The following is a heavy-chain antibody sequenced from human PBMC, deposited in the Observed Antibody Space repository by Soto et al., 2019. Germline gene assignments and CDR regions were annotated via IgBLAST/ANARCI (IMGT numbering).Heavy chain of an antibody. CDR1: GGAFTTSS. J-gene: IGHJ4*02. CDR3: ARDVVRSTGGDS. Sequence: QVQLVQSGAEVKEPGTSVKVSCKASGGAFTTSSFVWVRQGPGQGLEWMGGIIPIFSKTNVAQKFQARVTFTADESTRAAYMALTSLTSEDTAIYYCARDVVRSTGGDSWGQGTLVTVSS. V-gene: IGHV1-69*01. D-gene: IGHD7-27*01. CDR2: IIPIFSKT.